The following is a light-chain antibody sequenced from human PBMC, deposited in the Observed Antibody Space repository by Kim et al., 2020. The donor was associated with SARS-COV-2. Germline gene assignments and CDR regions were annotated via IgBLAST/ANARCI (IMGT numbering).Light chain of an antibody. V-gene: IGKV1-39*01. CDR2: SAS. J-gene: IGKJ4*01. CDR3: QQSHSTPLT. Sequence: ASVGDRVTIICRASQNIANFLNWYQQKPGKAPKLLIYSASSLRSWVPARFSGSGSGTDFTLTISSLQPEDFATYYCQQSHSTPLTFGGGTKVDIK. CDR1: QNIANF.